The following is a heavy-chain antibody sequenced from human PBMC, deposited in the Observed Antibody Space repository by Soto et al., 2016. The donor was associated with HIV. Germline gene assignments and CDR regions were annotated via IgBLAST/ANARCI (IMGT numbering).Heavy chain of an antibody. CDR1: GYSFTSYD. Sequence: QVQLLQSGAEVKKPGASVKVSCKASGYSFTSYDINWVRQATGQGLEWMGWMNPNSGNTGHPQKFQGRVTITRDTSISTAYMELSSLRSEDTAVYYCARGVNCSGSNCYPRWFDPWGQGTLVTVSS. D-gene: IGHD2-15*01. J-gene: IGHJ5*02. CDR3: ARGVNCSGSNCYPRWFDP. V-gene: IGHV1-8*03. CDR2: MNPNSGNT.